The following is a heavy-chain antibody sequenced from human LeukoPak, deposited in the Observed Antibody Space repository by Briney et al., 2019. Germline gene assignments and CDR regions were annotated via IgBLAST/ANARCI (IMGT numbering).Heavy chain of an antibody. CDR2: ISSSGSTI. V-gene: IGHV3-11*01. CDR3: ARGDYSSSWQNWFDP. D-gene: IGHD6-13*01. CDR1: GFTFSNAW. J-gene: IGHJ5*02. Sequence: GGSLRLSCAAAGFTFSNAWMSWIRQAPGKGLEWVSYISSSGSTIYYADSVKGRFTISRDNAKNSLYLQMNSLRAEDTAVYYCARGDYSSSWQNWFDPWGQGTLVTVSS.